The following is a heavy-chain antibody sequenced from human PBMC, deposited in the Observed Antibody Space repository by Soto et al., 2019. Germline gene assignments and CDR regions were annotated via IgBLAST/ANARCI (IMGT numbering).Heavy chain of an antibody. CDR1: GFTFSSYG. J-gene: IGHJ6*02. D-gene: IGHD1-7*01. CDR2: IWYDGSNK. CDR3: ARRLELQYYYYGMDV. Sequence: GGSLRLSCAASGFTFSSYGMHWVRQAPGKGLEWVAVIWYDGSNKYYADSVKGRFTISRDNSKNTLYLQMNSLRAEDTAVYYCARRLELQYYYYGMDVWGQGTTVTVSS. V-gene: IGHV3-33*01.